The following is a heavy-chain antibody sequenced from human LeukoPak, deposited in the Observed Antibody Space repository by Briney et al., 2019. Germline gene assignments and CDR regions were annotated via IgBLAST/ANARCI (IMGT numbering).Heavy chain of an antibody. CDR2: IDPSDSYT. CDR1: GYSFTSYW. J-gene: IGHJ4*02. CDR3: ARHGPYYYTSGTYRYCDY. D-gene: IGHD3-10*01. Sequence: PGESPKISCKGSGYSFTSYWISWVRQMPGKGLEWMGRIDPSDSYTNYSPSFQGHVTISADKSISTAFLQWSSLKASDTAMYYCARHGPYYYTSGTYRYCDYWGQGTLVTVSS. V-gene: IGHV5-10-1*01.